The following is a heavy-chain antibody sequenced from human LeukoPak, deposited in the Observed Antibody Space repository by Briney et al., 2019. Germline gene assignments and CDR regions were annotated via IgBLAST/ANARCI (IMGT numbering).Heavy chain of an antibody. D-gene: IGHD3-22*01. J-gene: IGHJ4*02. V-gene: IGHV1-2*02. CDR2: INPNSGGT. CDR1: GYTFTGYY. CDR3: ARDSAGYYYDTSGPIYYFDY. Sequence: AASVKVSCKASGYTFTGYYMHWVRQAPGQGLEWMGWINPNSGGTNYAQNFQGRVTMTRDTSISTAYMELSRLRSDDTAVYYCARDSAGYYYDTSGPIYYFDYWGQGTLVTVST.